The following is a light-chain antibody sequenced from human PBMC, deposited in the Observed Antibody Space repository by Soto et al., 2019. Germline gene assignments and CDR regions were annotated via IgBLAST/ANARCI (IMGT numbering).Light chain of an antibody. CDR1: SSDVGGYNY. J-gene: IGLJ1*01. V-gene: IGLV2-14*01. CDR2: DVN. Sequence: QSALTQPASVSGSPGQSITISCTGTSSDVGGYNYVSWYQQLPGKAPKLMIYDVNNRPSGVSNRFSGSKSGNTASLTISGLQAEDEADYYCSSYTGSSTFVFGTGTKLNVL. CDR3: SSYTGSSTFV.